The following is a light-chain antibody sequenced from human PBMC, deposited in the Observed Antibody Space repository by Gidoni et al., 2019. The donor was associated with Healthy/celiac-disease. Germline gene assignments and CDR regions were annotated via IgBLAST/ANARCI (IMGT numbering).Light chain of an antibody. Sequence: SQGPRATLSRRASQSVSSYLAWYQQKPGQAPRLLIYDASNRATGIPARFSGSGSGTDFTLTISSLEPEDFAVYYCKQRSNWPPRYTFGQGTKLEIK. J-gene: IGKJ2*01. CDR3: KQRSNWPPRYT. CDR1: QSVSSY. V-gene: IGKV3-11*01. CDR2: DAS.